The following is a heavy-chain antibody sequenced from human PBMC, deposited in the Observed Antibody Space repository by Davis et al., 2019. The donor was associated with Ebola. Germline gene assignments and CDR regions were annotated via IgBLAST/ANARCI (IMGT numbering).Heavy chain of an antibody. V-gene: IGHV3-30*04. CDR1: GFTFRNYA. J-gene: IGHJ4*02. D-gene: IGHD3-3*01. CDR3: ARAVFQEVLDY. Sequence: GESLKISCAASGFTFRNYAMHRVRQAPGKGLEWVAVVSHSEREKFYADSVKGRFTISRDNSENTLYLQMNSLTADDTAVYYCARAVFQEVLDYWGQGTPVTVSS. CDR2: VSHSEREK.